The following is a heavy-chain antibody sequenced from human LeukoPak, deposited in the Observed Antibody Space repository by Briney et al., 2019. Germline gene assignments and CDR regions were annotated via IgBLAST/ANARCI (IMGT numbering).Heavy chain of an antibody. CDR1: GFTFSSYA. V-gene: IGHV3-30-3*01. J-gene: IGHJ4*02. D-gene: IGHD4-17*01. Sequence: GGSLRLSCAASGFTFSSYAMHWVRQAPGKGLEWVAVISYDGSNKYYADSVKGRFTISRDNSKNTLYLQMNSLRAGDTAVYYCARGHGDYYFDYWGQGTLVTVSS. CDR3: ARGHGDYYFDY. CDR2: ISYDGSNK.